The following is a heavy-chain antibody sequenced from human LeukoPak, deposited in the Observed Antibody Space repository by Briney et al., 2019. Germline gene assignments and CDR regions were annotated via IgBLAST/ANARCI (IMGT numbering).Heavy chain of an antibody. D-gene: IGHD3-10*01. CDR1: GGSISSSSYY. J-gene: IGHJ5*02. CDR2: INHSGST. Sequence: SETLSLTCTVSGGSISSSSYYWGWIRQPPGKGLEWIGEINHSGSTNYNPSLKSRVTISVDTSKNQFSLKLSSVTAADTAVYYCAREKTLLWFGESRFDPWGQGTLVTVSS. V-gene: IGHV4-39*07. CDR3: AREKTLLWFGESRFDP.